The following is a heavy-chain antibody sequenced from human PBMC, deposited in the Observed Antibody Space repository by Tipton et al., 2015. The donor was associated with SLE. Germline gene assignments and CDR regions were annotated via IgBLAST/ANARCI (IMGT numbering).Heavy chain of an antibody. Sequence: TLSLTCTVSGGSISSSNYYWGWIRQPPGKGLEWIGSIYYSGSTYYNPSLKSRVSISVDTSKNQFSLKLSSVTAADMAVYYCARGSCSGGVCYIDYWGQGTLVTVSS. J-gene: IGHJ4*02. CDR3: ARGSCSGGVCYIDY. CDR1: GGSISSSNYY. D-gene: IGHD2-8*02. CDR2: IYYSGST. V-gene: IGHV4-39*07.